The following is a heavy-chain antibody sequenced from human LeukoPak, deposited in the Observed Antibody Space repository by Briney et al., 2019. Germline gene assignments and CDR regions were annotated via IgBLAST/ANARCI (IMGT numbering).Heavy chain of an antibody. CDR1: GGSFSGYY. Sequence: PSETLSLTCAVYGGSFSGYYWSWIRQPPGKGLEWIGEINHSGGTNYNPSLKSRVTISVDTSKNQFSLKLSSVTAADTAVYYCARGEVSSWPFDYWGQGTLVTVSS. J-gene: IGHJ4*02. CDR3: ARGEVSSWPFDY. CDR2: INHSGGT. D-gene: IGHD6-13*01. V-gene: IGHV4-34*01.